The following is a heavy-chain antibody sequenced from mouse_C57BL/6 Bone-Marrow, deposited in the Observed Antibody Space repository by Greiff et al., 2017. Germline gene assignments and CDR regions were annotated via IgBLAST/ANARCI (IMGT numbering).Heavy chain of an antibody. V-gene: IGHV1-50*01. Sequence: VQLQQSGAELVKPGASVKLSCKASGYTFTSYWMQWVKQRPGQGLEWIGEIAPSDSYTNYNQKFKGKATLTVDTSSSTAYMQLSSLTSEDSAVYYCARREFITTPYWYFDVWGTGTTVTVSS. CDR1: GYTFTSYW. CDR3: ARREFITTPYWYFDV. D-gene: IGHD1-1*01. J-gene: IGHJ1*03. CDR2: IAPSDSYT.